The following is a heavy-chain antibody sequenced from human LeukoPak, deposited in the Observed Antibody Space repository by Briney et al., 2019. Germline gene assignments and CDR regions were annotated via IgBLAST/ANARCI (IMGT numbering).Heavy chain of an antibody. J-gene: IGHJ5*02. D-gene: IGHD3-10*01. V-gene: IGHV5-51*01. Sequence: GESLKISCKGSGYSFPSYWIGWVRQMPGKGLEWMGLISLGDSDTRYSPSFQGHVTISADKSINTAYLQWSSLKASDTAMYYCARLHGSETFLSYSWFDPWGQGTLFTVSS. CDR1: GYSFPSYW. CDR2: ISLGDSDT. CDR3: ARLHGSETFLSYSWFDP.